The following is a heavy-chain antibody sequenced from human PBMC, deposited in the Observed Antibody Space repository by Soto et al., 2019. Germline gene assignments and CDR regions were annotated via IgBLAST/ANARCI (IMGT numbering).Heavy chain of an antibody. CDR2: ISAYNGNT. J-gene: IGHJ2*01. V-gene: IGHV1-18*01. CDR3: ARLNVDTAMGNWYFDL. CDR1: GYTFTSYG. D-gene: IGHD5-18*01. Sequence: ASVKVSCKASGYTFTSYGISWVRQAPGQGLEWMGWISAYNGNTNYAQKLQGRVTMTTDTSTSTAYMELRSLRSDDTAVYYCARLNVDTAMGNWYFDLWGRGTLVTSPQ.